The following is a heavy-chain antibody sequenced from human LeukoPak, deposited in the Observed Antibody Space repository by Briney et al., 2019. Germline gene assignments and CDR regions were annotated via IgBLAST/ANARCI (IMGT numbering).Heavy chain of an antibody. CDR3: ARSDWAAAGTDY. Sequence: SETLSLTCTVSGGSISSYYWSWIRQPPGKGLEWIGYISYSGSTNYNPSLKSRATMSVDTSKNQFSLKLIAVTAADTAVYYCARSDWAAAGTDYWGQGTLVTASS. J-gene: IGHJ4*02. D-gene: IGHD6-13*01. CDR1: GGSISSYY. CDR2: ISYSGST. V-gene: IGHV4-59*01.